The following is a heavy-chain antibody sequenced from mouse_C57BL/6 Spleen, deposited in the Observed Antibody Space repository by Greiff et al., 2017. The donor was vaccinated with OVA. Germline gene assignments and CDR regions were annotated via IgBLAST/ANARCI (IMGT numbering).Heavy chain of an antibody. Sequence: VQLVESGAELARPGASVKMSCKASGYTFTSYTMHWVKQRPGQGLEWIGYINPSSGYTKYNQKFKDKATLTADKSSSTAYMQLSSLTSEDSAVYYCARDGGDWYFDVWGTGTTVTVSS. CDR2: INPSSGYT. CDR3: ARDGGDWYFDV. V-gene: IGHV1-4*01. J-gene: IGHJ1*03. CDR1: GYTFTSYT.